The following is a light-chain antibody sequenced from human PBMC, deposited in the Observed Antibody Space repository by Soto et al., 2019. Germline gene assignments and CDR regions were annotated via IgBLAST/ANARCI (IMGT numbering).Light chain of an antibody. J-gene: IGKJ1*01. V-gene: IGKV1-5*03. CDR1: ESIYSW. CDR2: KTS. CDR3: QEYNTNSRT. Sequence: IRMTQSPPTLSASVGDTVTITCRSSESIYSWLAWYKQKPGKAPQLLIYKTSTLQGGVPSRFSGSGSGAEYALTISSLQPDDFATYYCQEYNTNSRTFGQGTRVENK.